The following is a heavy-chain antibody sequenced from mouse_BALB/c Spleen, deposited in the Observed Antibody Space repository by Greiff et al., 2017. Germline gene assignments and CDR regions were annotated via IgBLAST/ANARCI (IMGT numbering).Heavy chain of an antibody. Sequence: VQLQQSGPELVKPGASVRISCKASGYTFTSYYIHWVKQRPGQGLEWIGWIYPGNVNTKYNEKFKGKATLTADKSSSTAYMQLSSLTSEDSAVYFCARGGIYYYGQWDYWGQGTTLTVSS. J-gene: IGHJ2*01. D-gene: IGHD1-1*01. CDR2: IYPGNVNT. CDR3: ARGGIYYYGQWDY. V-gene: IGHV1S56*01. CDR1: GYTFTSYY.